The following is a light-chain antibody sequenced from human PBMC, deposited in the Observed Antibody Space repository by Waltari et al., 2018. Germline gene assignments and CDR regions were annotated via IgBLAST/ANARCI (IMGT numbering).Light chain of an antibody. J-gene: IGLJ3*02. CDR1: SGHSTNI. CDR3: QTGGHGTWV. Sequence: QLVLTQSPSASASLGASVKLTSTLRSGHSTNIIAWLPQQPAKGPRHLMNVNSDGSHNKGVGIPERFSGSSSGAAPYLTITRLQAEDEADYYCQTGGHGTWVFGGGTRLTVL. V-gene: IGLV4-69*01. CDR2: VNSDGSH.